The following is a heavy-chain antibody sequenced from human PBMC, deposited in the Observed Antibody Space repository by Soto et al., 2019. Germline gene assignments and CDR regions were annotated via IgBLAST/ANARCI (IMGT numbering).Heavy chain of an antibody. J-gene: IGHJ5*02. D-gene: IGHD6-6*01. V-gene: IGHV1-2*04. CDR2: INPNSGGT. CDR3: ARSISSSYWFDP. CDR1: VYTFTGYY. Sequence: ASGKVSCKASVYTFTGYYMHWVRQAPGQGLEWMGWINPNSGGTNYAQKFQGWVTMTRDTSISTAYMELSRLRSDDTAVYYCARSISSSYWFDPWGQGTLVTVSS.